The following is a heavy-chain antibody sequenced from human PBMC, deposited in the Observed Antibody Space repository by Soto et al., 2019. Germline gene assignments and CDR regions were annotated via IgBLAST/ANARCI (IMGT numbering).Heavy chain of an antibody. CDR2: INHSGSS. J-gene: IGHJ4*02. CDR1: GGSFSGYS. CDR3: ARGLFSENSYSGGWYYFDS. D-gene: IGHD1-26*01. V-gene: IGHV4-34*01. Sequence: QVQLQQWGAGLLKPSETLSLTCAVNGGSFSGYSWTWIRQSPGKGLEWIGQINHSGSSIYSPSLKGRVTISLLNSKNQFSLKLTSVTAADAAVYLCARGLFSENSYSGGWYYFDSWGQGTLVAVSS.